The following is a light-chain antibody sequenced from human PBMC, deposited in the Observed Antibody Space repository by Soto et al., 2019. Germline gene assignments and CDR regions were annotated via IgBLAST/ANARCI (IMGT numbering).Light chain of an antibody. J-gene: IGKJ4*01. V-gene: IGKV3-11*01. CDR1: PSVSSY. CDR2: DAS. Sequence: EIVLTQSPATLSLSPGERATLSCRASPSVSSYLAWYQQKPGQAPRLLIYDASNRATGIPARFSGSGSGTDFTLTISSLEPEDFAVYYCQQLSNWPPLTFGGGTKVEIK. CDR3: QQLSNWPPLT.